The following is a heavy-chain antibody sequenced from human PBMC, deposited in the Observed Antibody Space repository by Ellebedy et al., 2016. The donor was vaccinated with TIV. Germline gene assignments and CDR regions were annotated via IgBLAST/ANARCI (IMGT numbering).Heavy chain of an antibody. D-gene: IGHD3-10*01. Sequence: MPSGTLSLTCTVSGGSISSSYWSWIRQPPGKGLEWIGSIYYSVTTNYNPSLKSRVTISIDTSKNQFSLKLSSVTAADTAVYFCARDRTHYYGSPGYFDYWGQGTLVTVSS. CDR2: IYYSVTT. V-gene: IGHV4-59*01. CDR3: ARDRTHYYGSPGYFDY. J-gene: IGHJ4*02. CDR1: GGSISSSY.